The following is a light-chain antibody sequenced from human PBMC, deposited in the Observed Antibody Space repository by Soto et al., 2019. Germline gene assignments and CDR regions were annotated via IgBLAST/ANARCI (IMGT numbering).Light chain of an antibody. V-gene: IGLV2-8*01. Sequence: QSVLTQPPSASGSPGQSVTISCTGTSSDVGGYNFVSWYQQHPGKAPKVMIYEVTKRPSGVPDRFSGSKSGNTASLTVSGLQAEDEADYYCSSYAGGIKRVFGGGTKLTVL. CDR1: SSDVGGYNF. CDR3: SSYAGGIKRV. J-gene: IGLJ3*02. CDR2: EVT.